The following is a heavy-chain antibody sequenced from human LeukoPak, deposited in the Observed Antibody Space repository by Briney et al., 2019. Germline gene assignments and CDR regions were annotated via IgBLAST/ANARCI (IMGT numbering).Heavy chain of an antibody. D-gene: IGHD3-10*01. CDR2: IYTSGST. CDR1: GGSISSGSYY. Sequence: SQTLSLTCPVSGGSISSGSYYWSWIRQPAGKGLEWIGRIYTSGSTNYNPSLNSRVTISVDTSKNQFSLKLSSVTAADTAVYYCARDQITMVRGVIYYYFDYWGQGTLVTVSS. V-gene: IGHV4-61*02. CDR3: ARDQITMVRGVIYYYFDY. J-gene: IGHJ4*02.